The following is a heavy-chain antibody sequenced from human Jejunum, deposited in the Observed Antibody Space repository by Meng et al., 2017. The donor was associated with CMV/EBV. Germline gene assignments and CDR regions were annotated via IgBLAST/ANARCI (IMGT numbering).Heavy chain of an antibody. V-gene: IGHV4-30-4*01. Sequence: QVQLQESGPGLVKPSQTLSLTCGVSGDSISSGDSYWSWIRQPPGTGLEWIGYIYESGSTSYNPSLESRVTISVDTSKNQFSLKVMSVTAADTAVYYCAREGTNSYYFDYWGQGTLVTVSS. CDR3: AREGTNSYYFDY. D-gene: IGHD1-14*01. J-gene: IGHJ4*02. CDR2: IYESGST. CDR1: GDSISSGDSY.